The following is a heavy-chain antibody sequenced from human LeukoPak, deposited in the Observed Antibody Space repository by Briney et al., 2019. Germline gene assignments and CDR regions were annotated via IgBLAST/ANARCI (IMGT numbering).Heavy chain of an antibody. Sequence: GRSLRLSCAASGFTFSSYGMHWVRQAPGKGLEWVAVISYDGSNKYYADSVKGRFTISRDNSKNTLYLQMNSLRVEDTGVYYCARAGGSGSYDRQDYWGQGTLVTVSS. CDR2: ISYDGSNK. J-gene: IGHJ4*02. V-gene: IGHV3-30*03. D-gene: IGHD3-10*01. CDR1: GFTFSSYG. CDR3: ARAGGSGSYDRQDY.